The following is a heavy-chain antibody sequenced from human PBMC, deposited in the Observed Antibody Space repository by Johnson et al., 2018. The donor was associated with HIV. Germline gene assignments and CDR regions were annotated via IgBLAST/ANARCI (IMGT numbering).Heavy chain of an antibody. CDR1: GFTFSTYA. Sequence: QVQLVESGGGVAQPGRSLRLSCTASGFTFSTYAMHWVRQAPGKGLEWVTVISYDGSNKYYADSVKGRFTISRDNAKNSLYLQMNSLRAEDTAVYYCATDIVVVLAVTGTGAAFDIWGQGTMVTVSS. V-gene: IGHV3-30*04. D-gene: IGHD2-15*01. CDR3: ATDIVVVLAVTGTGAAFDI. CDR2: ISYDGSNK. J-gene: IGHJ3*02.